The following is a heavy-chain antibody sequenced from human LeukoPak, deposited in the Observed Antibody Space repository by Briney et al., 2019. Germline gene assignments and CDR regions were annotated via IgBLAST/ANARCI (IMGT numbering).Heavy chain of an antibody. V-gene: IGHV4-59*12. CDR2: IFYSGTT. CDR1: GGSISNSY. D-gene: IGHD3-10*01. J-gene: IGHJ4*02. Sequence: SETLSLTCTVSGGSISNSYWSWIRQPPGKGLEWIGYIFYSGTTNYHPSLKSRVTISVDTSKNQLSLKLSSVTAADTAVYYCAREYFGEFPDYWGQGTLVTASS. CDR3: AREYFGEFPDY.